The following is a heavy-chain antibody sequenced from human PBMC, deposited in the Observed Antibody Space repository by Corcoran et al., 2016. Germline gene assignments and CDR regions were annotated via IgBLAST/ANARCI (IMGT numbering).Heavy chain of an antibody. Sequence: QLQLQESGPGLVKPSETLSLTCTVSGGSISSSDYYWGWIRQAPGKGLEWSGTIYYNGATQYSPSLRGRVTMSVDTAKNQFSLKLSSAAAADTAVYDCAGEERVVAPAGTVLGDYWGPGTLVTVSS. CDR1: GGSISSSDYY. D-gene: IGHD2-21*01. V-gene: IGHV4-39*07. CDR3: AGEERVVAPAGTVLGDY. J-gene: IGHJ4*02. CDR2: IYYNGAT.